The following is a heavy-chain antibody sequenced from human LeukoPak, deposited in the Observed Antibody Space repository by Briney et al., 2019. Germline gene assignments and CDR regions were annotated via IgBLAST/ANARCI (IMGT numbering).Heavy chain of an antibody. CDR3: ARTPEKPVGYYGMDV. Sequence: ASVKFSCKASGYTFTGYYIHWVRHAPGQGLELMGWINPNSGGTNYAQKLQGMVTMTRDTSISTAYMELSRLRSDDTAVYYCARTPEKPVGYYGMDVWGQGTTVTVSS. V-gene: IGHV1-2*02. CDR2: INPNSGGT. CDR1: GYTFTGYY. J-gene: IGHJ6*02. D-gene: IGHD3-16*01.